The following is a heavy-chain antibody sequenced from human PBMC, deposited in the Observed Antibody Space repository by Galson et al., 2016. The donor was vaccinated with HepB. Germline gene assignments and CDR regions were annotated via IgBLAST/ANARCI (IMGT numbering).Heavy chain of an antibody. D-gene: IGHD3-16*01. CDR3: AREGRGAYSNTIDS. V-gene: IGHV3-21*05. J-gene: IGHJ4*02. CDR2: ISRSSSYI. CDR1: GFTFSSYA. Sequence: SLRLSCAASGFTFSSYAMIWVRQAPGKGLEWISYISRSSSYIIYADSVKGRFTISRDDAKNSLYLQMNSLRAEDTAVYYCAREGRGAYSNTIDSWGQGTLVTVSS.